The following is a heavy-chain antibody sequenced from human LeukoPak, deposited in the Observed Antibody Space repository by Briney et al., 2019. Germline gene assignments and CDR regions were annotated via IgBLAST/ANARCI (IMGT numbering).Heavy chain of an antibody. Sequence: ASVKVSCKASGYIFTSYNMNWARQAPGQGLEWMGIINPSGGSTNYAQKFQGRVTMTRDTSISTAYMELSRLRSDDTAVYYCARRSMGIAVAGTLYGYWGQGTLVTVSS. CDR3: ARRSMGIAVAGTLYGY. J-gene: IGHJ4*02. V-gene: IGHV1-46*01. CDR1: GYIFTSYN. D-gene: IGHD6-19*01. CDR2: INPSGGST.